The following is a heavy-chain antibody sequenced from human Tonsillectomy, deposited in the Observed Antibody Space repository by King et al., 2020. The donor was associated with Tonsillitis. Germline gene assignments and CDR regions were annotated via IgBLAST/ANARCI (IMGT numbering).Heavy chain of an antibody. CDR2: IYYSGSA. V-gene: IGHV4-59*08. J-gene: IGHJ2*01. CDR1: GDSITNYY. Sequence: VQLQESGPGLVKPSETLSLTCTVSGDSITNYYWSWIRQPPGKGLEWIGCIYYSGSANYNPSLKSRVNMSVDTSKNQFSLKLSSVTAADTAVYYCARHLNPYGYFDFWGRGTLVTVSS. CDR3: ARHLNPYGYFDF.